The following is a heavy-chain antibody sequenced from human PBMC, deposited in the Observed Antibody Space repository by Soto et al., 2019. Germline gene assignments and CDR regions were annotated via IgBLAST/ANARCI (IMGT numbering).Heavy chain of an antibody. V-gene: IGHV3-23*01. CDR1: GFTFSSYA. CDR2: ISGSGGST. D-gene: IGHD2-15*01. CDR3: AKDRLRGQREVVGVMDV. Sequence: EVQLLESGGGLVQPGGSLRLSCAASGFTFSSYAMSWVRQAPGKGLEWVSAISGSGGSTYYADSVKGRVTISRDNSKNTLYLQMNSLRAEDTAVYYCAKDRLRGQREVVGVMDVWGKGTTVTVSS. J-gene: IGHJ6*03.